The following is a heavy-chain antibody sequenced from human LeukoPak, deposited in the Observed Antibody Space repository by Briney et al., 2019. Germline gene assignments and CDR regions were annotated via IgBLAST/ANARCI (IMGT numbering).Heavy chain of an antibody. J-gene: IGHJ4*02. CDR2: ISRTSGNT. V-gene: IGHV3-21*01. D-gene: IGHD6-19*01. Sequence: PGGSLRLSCAASGFPFSSYAMNWVRQAPGKGLEWVSSISRTSGNTYYADSVKGRFTISRDNAKNSLYLQMNSLRAEDTAVYYCATEFLGAVAETGDYWGQGTLVTVSS. CDR1: GFPFSSYA. CDR3: ATEFLGAVAETGDY.